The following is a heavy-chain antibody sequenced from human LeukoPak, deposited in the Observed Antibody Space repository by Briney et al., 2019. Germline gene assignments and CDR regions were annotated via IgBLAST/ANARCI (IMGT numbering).Heavy chain of an antibody. CDR1: GFTFSSYS. D-gene: IGHD4-11*01. CDR2: ISSSSSYI. J-gene: IGHJ4*02. CDR3: ARDPMTTVTPYYFDY. Sequence: GGSLRLSCAASGFTFSSYSMNWVRQAPGKGLEWVSSISSSSSYIYYTDSVKGRFTSCIDNANNSLYLQINSLGAEDTAVYYCARDPMTTVTPYYFDYWGQGTLVTVSS. V-gene: IGHV3-21*01.